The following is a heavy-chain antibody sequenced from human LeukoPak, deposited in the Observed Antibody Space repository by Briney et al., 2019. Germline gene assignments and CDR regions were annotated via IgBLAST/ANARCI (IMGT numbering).Heavy chain of an antibody. J-gene: IGHJ6*02. V-gene: IGHV3-21*01. CDR2: ISSSSSYI. CDR1: GFTFSNVW. D-gene: IGHD3-10*01. CDR3: ARDRWFGYYYYGMDV. Sequence: GGSLRLSCAATGFTFSNVWMSWVRQAPGKGLEWVSSISSSSSYIYYADSVKGRFTISRDNAKNSLYLQMNSLRAEDTAVYYCARDRWFGYYYYGMDVWGQGTTVTVSS.